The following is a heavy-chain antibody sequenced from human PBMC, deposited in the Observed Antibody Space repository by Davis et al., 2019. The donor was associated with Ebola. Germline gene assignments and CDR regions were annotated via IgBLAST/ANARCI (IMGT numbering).Heavy chain of an antibody. J-gene: IGHJ4*02. D-gene: IGHD1-1*01. Sequence: GESLKISCKDSGYSFTSYWTNRVRQIPGKGLAWMGRIDPSDSYTNYSPSFQGHVTISADKSISTAYLQWSGLKASDTAMYYCARHNEYWGQGTLVTVSS. V-gene: IGHV5-10-1*01. CDR1: GYSFTSYW. CDR2: IDPSDSYT. CDR3: ARHNEY.